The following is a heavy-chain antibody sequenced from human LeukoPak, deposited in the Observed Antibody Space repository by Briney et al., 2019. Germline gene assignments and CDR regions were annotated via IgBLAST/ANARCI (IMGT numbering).Heavy chain of an antibody. D-gene: IGHD6-13*01. CDR3: ARGQQQLVLYYFDY. V-gene: IGHV3-30-3*01. CDR2: ISYDGSNK. Sequence: GGSLRLSCAASGFTFSSYAMHWVRQAPGKGLEWVAVISYDGSNKYYADSVKGRFTISRDNSKNTLYLQMNSLRAEDTAVYYCARGQQQLVLYYFDYWGQGTLVTVSS. J-gene: IGHJ4*02. CDR1: GFTFSSYA.